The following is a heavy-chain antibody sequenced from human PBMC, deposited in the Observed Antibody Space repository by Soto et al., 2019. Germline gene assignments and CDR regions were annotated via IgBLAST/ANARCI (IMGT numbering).Heavy chain of an antibody. V-gene: IGHV1-69*01. CDR1: GGTFSSYA. D-gene: IGHD4-4*01. CDR2: IIPIFGTA. J-gene: IGHJ4*02. Sequence: QVQLVQSGAEVKKPGSSVKVSCKASGGTFSSYAISWVRQAPGQGLEWMGGIIPIFGTANYAQKFQGRVTITADESTSTAYMELSNLRSEDTAVYYCACASGTTVTTGTVYYFDYWGQGTLVTVSS. CDR3: ACASGTTVTTGTVYYFDY.